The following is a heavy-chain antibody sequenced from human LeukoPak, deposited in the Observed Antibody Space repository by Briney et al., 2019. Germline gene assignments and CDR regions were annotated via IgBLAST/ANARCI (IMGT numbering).Heavy chain of an antibody. J-gene: IGHJ4*02. D-gene: IGHD6-13*01. Sequence: GGSLTLSCPASGFTFSNSINWVPKAPGKGLEWVSSISSSSRYIYYADSMKGRFTISRDNSKNSLYLQMNSLRAEDTAVYYCARVAEAAAFDSWGQGTLVTVSS. V-gene: IGHV3-21*06. CDR2: ISSSSRYI. CDR3: ARVAEAAAFDS. CDR1: GFTFSNS.